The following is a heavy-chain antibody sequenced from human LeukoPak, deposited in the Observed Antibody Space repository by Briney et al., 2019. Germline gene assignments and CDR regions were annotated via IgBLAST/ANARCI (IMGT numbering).Heavy chain of an antibody. Sequence: GGSLRLSCAASGFTFSSYSMNWVRQAPGKGLEWVSSISSSSSYIYYADSVKGRFTISRDNAKNSLYLQMNSLRAEDTAVYYCARTYYYDSSGQLRYLQHWGQGTLVTVSS. CDR3: ARTYYYDSSGQLRYLQH. J-gene: IGHJ1*01. D-gene: IGHD3-22*01. CDR1: GFTFSSYS. V-gene: IGHV3-21*01. CDR2: ISSSSSYI.